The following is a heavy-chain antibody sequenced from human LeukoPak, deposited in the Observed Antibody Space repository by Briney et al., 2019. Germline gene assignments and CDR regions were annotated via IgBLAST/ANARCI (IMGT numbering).Heavy chain of an antibody. D-gene: IGHD4-11*01. V-gene: IGHV4-39*07. CDR1: GGSISSSSYY. J-gene: IGHJ3*02. Sequence: SETLSLTRTVSGGSISSSSYYWGWIRQPPGKGLEWIGSIYYSGSTYYNPSLKSRVTISVDTSKNQFSLKLSSVTAADTAVYYCARESGGAPLQSFAFDIWGQGTMVTVSS. CDR2: IYYSGST. CDR3: ARESGGAPLQSFAFDI.